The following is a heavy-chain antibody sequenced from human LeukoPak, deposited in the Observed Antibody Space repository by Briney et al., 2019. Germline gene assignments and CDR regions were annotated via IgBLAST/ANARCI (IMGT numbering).Heavy chain of an antibody. Sequence: GGSLRLSCAASGFTFSSYAMHWVRQAPGKGLEYVSAISSNGGSTYYANSVKGRFTISRDNSKNTLYLQMGSLRAEDTAVYYCARAFYGGVIANPWGQGTLVTVSS. D-gene: IGHD3-16*02. J-gene: IGHJ5*02. V-gene: IGHV3-64*01. CDR3: ARAFYGGVIANP. CDR1: GFTFSSYA. CDR2: ISSNGGST.